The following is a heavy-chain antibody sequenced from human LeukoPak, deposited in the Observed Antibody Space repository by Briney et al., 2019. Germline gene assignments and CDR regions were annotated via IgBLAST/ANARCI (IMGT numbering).Heavy chain of an antibody. Sequence: ASVKVSCKASGYTFTGYYMHWVRQAPGQGLEWMGWINPNSGGTNYAQKFQGRVTMTRDTSISTAYMELSRLRSEDTAVCYCARDMVSGSYPDYWGQGTLVTVSS. J-gene: IGHJ4*02. D-gene: IGHD3-10*01. CDR1: GYTFTGYY. V-gene: IGHV1-2*02. CDR2: INPNSGGT. CDR3: ARDMVSGSYPDY.